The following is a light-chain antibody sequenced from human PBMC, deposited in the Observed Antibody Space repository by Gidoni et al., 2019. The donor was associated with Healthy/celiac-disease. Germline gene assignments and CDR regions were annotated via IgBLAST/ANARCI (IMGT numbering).Light chain of an antibody. Sequence: DILMTQSPDSLAVSPGERATTNCKSSQRVLYSANNKNYLAWYQQKPGQPPKLLIYWASTRESGVPDRFSGSGSGTDFTLTISSLQAEDVAVYYCQQYYSTPCSFGQGTKLEIK. CDR2: WAS. V-gene: IGKV4-1*01. J-gene: IGKJ2*04. CDR1: QRVLYSANNKNY. CDR3: QQYYSTPCS.